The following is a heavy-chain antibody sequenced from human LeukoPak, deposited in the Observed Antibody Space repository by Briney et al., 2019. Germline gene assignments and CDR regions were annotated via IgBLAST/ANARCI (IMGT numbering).Heavy chain of an antibody. CDR2: INPNSGGT. CDR1: GYIFTGYY. V-gene: IGHV1-2*02. J-gene: IGHJ3*02. CDR3: ARDEESRRDAFDI. Sequence: EASVKVSCKASGYIFTGYYMHWVRQAPGQGLEWMGWINPNSGGTNYAQKFQGRVTMTRDTSISTAYMELSRLRSDDTAVYYCARDEESRRDAFDIWGQGTMVTVSS.